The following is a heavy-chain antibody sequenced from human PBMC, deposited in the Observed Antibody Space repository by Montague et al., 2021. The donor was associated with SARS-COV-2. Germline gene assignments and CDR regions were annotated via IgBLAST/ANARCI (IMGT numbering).Heavy chain of an antibody. Sequence: SDTLSLTCAVSGGSISSSNWWSWVRQPPGKGLEWIGEIYHSGSTXYNPSLKSRVTISVDKSQNQFSLKLSSVTAADTAVYYCARRYCSSTSCPNWFDPWGQGTLVTVSS. D-gene: IGHD2-2*01. CDR2: IYHSGST. CDR1: GGSISSSNW. CDR3: ARRYCSSTSCPNWFDP. J-gene: IGHJ5*02. V-gene: IGHV4-4*02.